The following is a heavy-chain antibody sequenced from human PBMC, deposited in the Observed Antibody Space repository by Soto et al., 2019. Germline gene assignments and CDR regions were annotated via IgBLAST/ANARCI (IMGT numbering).Heavy chain of an antibody. J-gene: IGHJ4*02. D-gene: IGHD6-13*01. V-gene: IGHV3-48*02. CDR1: GFTFSSYS. CDR2: ISFSGSNI. Sequence: EVQLVESGGGLVQPGGSLRLSCVASGFTFSSYSMNWVRQAPGKGLEWISHISFSGSNIYYAESVKGRFTISRDNAKNSLYLQMNSLRDDDTAVYYCARESSSSWSPYWGQGTLVTVSS. CDR3: ARESSSSWSPY.